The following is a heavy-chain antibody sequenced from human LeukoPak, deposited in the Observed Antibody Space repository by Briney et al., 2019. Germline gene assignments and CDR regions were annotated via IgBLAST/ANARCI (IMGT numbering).Heavy chain of an antibody. V-gene: IGHV4-34*01. CDR1: GGSFRGYY. J-gene: IGHJ3*02. CDR2: INNSGST. D-gene: IGHD5-18*01. CDR3: ARGAPKEIQLWLRLRGVAFDI. Sequence: SETLSLTCAVYGGSFRGYYWSWIRQPPRKGLEWIGEINNSGSTNYNPSLKSRVTISVDTSKNQFSLKLNSVTAEDTAVYYCARGAPKEIQLWLRLRGVAFDIWGQGTMVTVSS.